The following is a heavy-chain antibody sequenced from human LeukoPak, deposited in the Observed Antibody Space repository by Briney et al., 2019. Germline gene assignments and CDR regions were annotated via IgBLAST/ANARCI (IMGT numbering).Heavy chain of an antibody. CDR1: GGSFSGYY. D-gene: IGHD4-23*01. CDR2: IYYSGST. CDR3: ARGTHYGGPDY. Sequence: SETLSLTCAVYGGSFSGYYWSWIRQPPGKGLEWIGSIYYSGSTYYNPSLKSRVTISVDTSKNQFSLKLSSVTAADTAVYYCARGTHYGGPDYWGQGTLVTVSS. J-gene: IGHJ4*02. V-gene: IGHV4-34*01.